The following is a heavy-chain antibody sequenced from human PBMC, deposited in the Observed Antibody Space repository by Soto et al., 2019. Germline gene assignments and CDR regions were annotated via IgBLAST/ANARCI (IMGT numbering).Heavy chain of an antibody. CDR1: GFTFSSYA. CDR2: ISGNGGST. CDR3: VKEAYCGGDCYSPEYFQH. J-gene: IGHJ1*01. V-gene: IGHV3-64D*06. D-gene: IGHD2-21*02. Sequence: GGSLRLSCSASGFTFSSYAMHWVRQAPGKGLEYVSAISGNGGSTYYADSVKGRFTISRDNSKNTLYLQMSSLRAEDTAVYYCVKEAYCGGDCYSPEYFQHWGQGTLVTVSS.